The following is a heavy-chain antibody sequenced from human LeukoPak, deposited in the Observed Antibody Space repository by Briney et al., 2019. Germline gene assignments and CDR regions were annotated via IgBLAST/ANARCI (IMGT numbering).Heavy chain of an antibody. CDR3: AKERLWGIVVVLLDY. D-gene: IGHD3-22*01. Sequence: GGSLSLSCAASGFTFSSYAMIWVRQAPGKELEWVSAISGSGGSTYYADSVKGRFTISRDNSKNTLYLQMNSLRAEDTAVYYCAKERLWGIVVVLLDYWGQGTLVTVSS. J-gene: IGHJ4*02. CDR2: ISGSGGST. V-gene: IGHV3-23*01. CDR1: GFTFSSYA.